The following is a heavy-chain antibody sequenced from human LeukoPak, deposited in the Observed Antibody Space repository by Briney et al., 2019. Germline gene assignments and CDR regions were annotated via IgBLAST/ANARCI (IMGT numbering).Heavy chain of an antibody. CDR3: ARDRWSEAAAGFDAFDI. D-gene: IGHD6-13*01. CDR1: GFTVSSNY. J-gene: IGHJ3*02. V-gene: IGHV3-66*01. CDR2: IYSGGST. Sequence: TGGSLRLSCAASGFTVSSNYMSWVRQAPGKGLEWVSVIYSGGSTYYADSVKGRFTISRDNSKNTLYLQMNSLRAEDTAVYYCARDRWSEAAAGFDAFDIWGQGTMVTVSS.